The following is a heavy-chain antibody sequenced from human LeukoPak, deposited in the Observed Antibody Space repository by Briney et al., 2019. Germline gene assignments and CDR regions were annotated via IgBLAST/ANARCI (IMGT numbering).Heavy chain of an antibody. D-gene: IGHD6-13*01. Sequence: SETLSLTCTISGGSISTYYWSWIRQPPGKGLEWIGYIYYSGSTNYNPSLKSRVTISVDTSKNQFSLKLSSVTAADTAVYYCARGRQQLAHWGQGTLVTVSS. CDR2: IYYSGST. V-gene: IGHV4-59*01. CDR1: GGSISTYY. J-gene: IGHJ4*02. CDR3: ARGRQQLAH.